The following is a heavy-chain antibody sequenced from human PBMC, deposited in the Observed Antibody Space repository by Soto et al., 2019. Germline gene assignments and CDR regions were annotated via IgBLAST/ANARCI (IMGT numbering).Heavy chain of an antibody. D-gene: IGHD6-19*01. CDR3: ARRHLAVAVSPWFDP. Sequence: QVTLKESGPVLVKPTETLTLRCTVSGLSITDSEMGVSWIRQPPGQPLGWLAHIDSSGEKSYRTFLKSRLAISRDNYKSQIVLTMTNMDPADTATYYCARRHLAVAVSPWFDPWGQGIPVTVSS. J-gene: IGHJ5*02. CDR2: IDSSGEK. CDR1: GLSITDSEMG. V-gene: IGHV2-26*01.